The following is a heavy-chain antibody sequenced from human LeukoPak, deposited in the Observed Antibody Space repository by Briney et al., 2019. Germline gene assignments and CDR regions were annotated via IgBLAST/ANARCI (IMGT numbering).Heavy chain of an antibody. CDR3: ASEGIYGSGSYYN. CDR2: IYHSGST. CDR1: GGSISSGGYS. J-gene: IGHJ4*02. V-gene: IGHV4-30-2*01. D-gene: IGHD3-10*01. Sequence: SETLSLTCAVSGGSISSGGYSWSWIRQPPEKGLEWIGYIYHSGSTYYNPSLKSRVTISVDRSKNQFSLKLSSVTAADTAVYYCASEGIYGSGSYYNWGQGTLVTVSS.